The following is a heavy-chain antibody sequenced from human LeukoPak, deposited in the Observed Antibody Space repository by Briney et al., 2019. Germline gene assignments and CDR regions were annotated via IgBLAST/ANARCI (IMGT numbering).Heavy chain of an antibody. V-gene: IGHV4-34*01. D-gene: IGHD4-23*01. Sequence: SETLSLTCAVYGGSFSGYYWSWIRQPPGKGLEWIGEINHSGSTNYNPSLKSRVTISVDTSKNQFSLKLSSVTAADTAVYYCASEKNSGSRFDYWGQGTLVTVSS. J-gene: IGHJ4*02. CDR3: ASEKNSGSRFDY. CDR2: INHSGST. CDR1: GGSFSGYY.